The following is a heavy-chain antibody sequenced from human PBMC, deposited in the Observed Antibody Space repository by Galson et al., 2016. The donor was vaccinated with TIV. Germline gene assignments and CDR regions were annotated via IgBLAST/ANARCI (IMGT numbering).Heavy chain of an antibody. D-gene: IGHD2-21*02. Sequence: SVKVSCKASGGTFSSNIINWIRRAPGQGLEWMGGIIPHVGIANYAQRLKGRVTITADKSTNTAYMELSSLRSEDTAMYYCATFAACGGDCYYFDYWGQGTLVTVSS. CDR1: GGTFSSNI. CDR3: ATFAACGGDCYYFDY. CDR2: IIPHVGIA. V-gene: IGHV1-69*10. J-gene: IGHJ4*02.